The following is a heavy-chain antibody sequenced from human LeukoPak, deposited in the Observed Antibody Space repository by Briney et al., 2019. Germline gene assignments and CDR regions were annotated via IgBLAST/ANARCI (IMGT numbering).Heavy chain of an antibody. CDR1: SGSIRSYY. CDR3: ARTPPFGVVIGSWFDP. Sequence: PSETLSLTCSVSSGSIRSYYWSWVRQPPGKGLEWIGYVYYSGSETTSYNPSLKSRVTISVDTSKNHFSLQLSSVTTADTAVYYCARTPPFGVVIGSWFDPWGQGTLVTVSS. CDR2: VYYSGSETT. V-gene: IGHV4-59*08. D-gene: IGHD3-3*01. J-gene: IGHJ5*02.